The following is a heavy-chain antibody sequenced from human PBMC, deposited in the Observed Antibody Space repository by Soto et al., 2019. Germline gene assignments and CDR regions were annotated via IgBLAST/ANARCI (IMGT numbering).Heavy chain of an antibody. Sequence: PGGSLRLSCAASGFTFSSYWMSWVRQAPGKGLEWVANIKQDGSEKYYVDSVKGRFTISRDNAKNSLYLQMNSLRAEDTAVYYCAGAWGWSSPQAFCIWGQGTMVTVSS. CDR3: AGAWGWSSPQAFCI. V-gene: IGHV3-7*01. CDR1: GFTFSSYW. J-gene: IGHJ3*02. CDR2: IKQDGSEK. D-gene: IGHD3-16*01.